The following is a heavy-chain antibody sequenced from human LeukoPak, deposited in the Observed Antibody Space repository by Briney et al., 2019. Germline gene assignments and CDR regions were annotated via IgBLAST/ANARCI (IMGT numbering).Heavy chain of an antibody. CDR1: GFTFSSYW. CDR2: IKQDGTMK. V-gene: IGHV3-7*01. J-gene: IGHJ4*02. D-gene: IGHD3-22*01. Sequence: GGSLRLSCVASGFTFSSYWMSWVRQAPGKGLEWVANIKQDGTMKYYVDSVKGRFTISRDNAKNSLSLQMNSLRAADTAVYYCARETPPHDTSDYDYWGQGTLVTVSS. CDR3: ARETPPHDTSDYDY.